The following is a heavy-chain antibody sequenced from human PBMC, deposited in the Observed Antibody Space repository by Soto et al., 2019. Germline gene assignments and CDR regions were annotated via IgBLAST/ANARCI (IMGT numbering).Heavy chain of an antibody. J-gene: IGHJ4*02. CDR3: ARLVVAATFPVEYFDH. D-gene: IGHD2-15*01. Sequence: SETLSLTCTVSGGSISSGGYYWSWIRQHPGKGLEWIGYIYYSGSTYYNPSLKSRVTISVDTSKNQFSLKLSSVTAADTAVYYCARLVVAATFPVEYFDHWGQGTLVTVSS. V-gene: IGHV4-31*03. CDR1: GGSISSGGYY. CDR2: IYYSGST.